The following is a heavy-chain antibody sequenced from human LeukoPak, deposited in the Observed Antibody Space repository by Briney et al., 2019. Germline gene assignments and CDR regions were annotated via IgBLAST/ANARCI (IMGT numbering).Heavy chain of an antibody. CDR1: GFTFSSYS. D-gene: IGHD1-26*01. Sequence: GGSLRLSCAASGFTFSSYSMNWVRQAPGKGLEWVSSISSSSSYIYYADSVKGRFTISRDNSKNTLYLQMNSLRAEDTAVYYCARVYGSYVDAFDIWGQGTMVTVSS. CDR2: ISSSSSYI. J-gene: IGHJ3*02. V-gene: IGHV3-21*01. CDR3: ARVYGSYVDAFDI.